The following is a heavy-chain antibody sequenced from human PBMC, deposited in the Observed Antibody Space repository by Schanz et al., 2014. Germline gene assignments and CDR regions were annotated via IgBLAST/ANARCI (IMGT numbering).Heavy chain of an antibody. V-gene: IGHV1-46*01. Sequence: VQLVQSGAEVKKPGASVKVSCKASGYTFTSDSMHWVRQAPGQGLEWMGWMNPNSGNTDYAQKLQGRVTLTTDTSTSTAYMDLSSLRSDDTAVYYCARAFGGYDPAGALDYWGQGTLVTVSS. CDR1: GYTFTSDS. CDR3: ARAFGGYDPAGALDY. CDR2: MNPNSGNT. J-gene: IGHJ4*02. D-gene: IGHD5-12*01.